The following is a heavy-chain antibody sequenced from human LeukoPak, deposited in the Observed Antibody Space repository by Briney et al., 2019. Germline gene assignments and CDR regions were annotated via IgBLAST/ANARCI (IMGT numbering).Heavy chain of an antibody. V-gene: IGHV1-46*01. CDR1: GYTFTSYY. D-gene: IGHD3-10*01. Sequence: GASVKVSCKASGYTFTSYYMHWVRQAPGQGLEWMGIINPSGGSTSYAQKFQGRVTMTRDTSTSTVYMELSSLRSEDTAVYYCARAALLWFGEDGMDVWGQGTTVTVSS. CDR2: INPSGGST. CDR3: ARAALLWFGEDGMDV. J-gene: IGHJ6*02.